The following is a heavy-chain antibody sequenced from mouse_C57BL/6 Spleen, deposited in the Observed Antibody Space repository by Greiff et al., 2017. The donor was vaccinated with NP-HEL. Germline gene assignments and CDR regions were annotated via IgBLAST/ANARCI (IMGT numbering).Heavy chain of an antibody. D-gene: IGHD1-1*01. V-gene: IGHV1-55*01. CDR1: GYTFTSYW. CDR3: ARWDYYGSSYGDYAMDY. Sequence: VQLQQPGAELVKPGASVKMSCKASGYTFTSYWITWVKQRPGQGLEWIGDIYPGSGSTNYNEKFKSKATLTVDTSSSTAYMQLSSLTSEDSAVYYCARWDYYGSSYGDYAMDYWGQGTSVTVSS. CDR2: IYPGSGST. J-gene: IGHJ4*01.